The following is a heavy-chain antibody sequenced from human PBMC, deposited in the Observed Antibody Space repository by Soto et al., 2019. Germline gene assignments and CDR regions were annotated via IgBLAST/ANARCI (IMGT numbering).Heavy chain of an antibody. CDR1: GYTFTSYG. Sequence: QVQLVQSGAEVKKPGASVKVSCKASGYTFTSYGISWVRQAPGQGLEWMGWISAYNGNTNYAQKLQGRVTMTTDTSTSTAYMELRSLRSDDTAVYYCAKVLPIKSGFDQWPRKVYYYGMDVWGQGTTVTVSS. CDR2: ISAYNGNT. D-gene: IGHD6-19*01. J-gene: IGHJ6*02. V-gene: IGHV1-18*01. CDR3: AKVLPIKSGFDQWPRKVYYYGMDV.